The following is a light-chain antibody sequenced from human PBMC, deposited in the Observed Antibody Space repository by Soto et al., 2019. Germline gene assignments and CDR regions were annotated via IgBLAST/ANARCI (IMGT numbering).Light chain of an antibody. V-gene: IGKV3-15*01. CDR1: QSVSSD. CDR2: GAS. J-gene: IGKJ1*01. Sequence: EIVMTQSPATLSVSPGERATLSCRASQSVSSDVAWYQQKPGQAPRLLIYGASTRATGIPARFSRSGSGTEVTLIISSLQSEDFAVYYCLQYNKWPQTFGQGTKVEVK. CDR3: LQYNKWPQT.